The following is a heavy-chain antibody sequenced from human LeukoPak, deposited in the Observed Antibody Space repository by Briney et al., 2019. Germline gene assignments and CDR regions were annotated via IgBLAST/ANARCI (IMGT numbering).Heavy chain of an antibody. CDR1: GFTFDDYG. J-gene: IGHJ4*02. V-gene: IGHV3-20*04. CDR3: ARERGIAAAGTFSDY. D-gene: IGHD6-13*01. CDR2: INWNGGST. Sequence: GGSLRLSCAASGFTFDDYGMSWVRQAPGKGLEWVSGINWNGGSTGYADSVKGRFTISRDNAKNPLYLQMNSLRAEDTALYYCARERGIAAAGTFSDYWGQGTLVTVSS.